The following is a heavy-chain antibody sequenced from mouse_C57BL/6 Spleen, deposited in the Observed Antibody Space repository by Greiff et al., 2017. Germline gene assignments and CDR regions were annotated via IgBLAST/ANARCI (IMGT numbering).Heavy chain of an antibody. CDR2: ISDGGSYT. CDR3: ARDDYEAD. V-gene: IGHV5-4*01. J-gene: IGHJ3*01. D-gene: IGHD2-4*01. CDR1: GFTFSSYA. Sequence: DVQLVESGGGLVKPGGSLKLSCAASGFTFSSYAMSWVRQTPEKRLEWVATISDGGSYTYYPDNVKGRFTISRDNAKNNLYLQMSHLKSEDTAMYYCARDDYEADWGQGTLVTVSA.